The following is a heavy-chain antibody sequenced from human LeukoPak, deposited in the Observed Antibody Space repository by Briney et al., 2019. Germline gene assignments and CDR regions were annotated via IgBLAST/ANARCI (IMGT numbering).Heavy chain of an antibody. J-gene: IGHJ4*02. D-gene: IGHD2-8*01. CDR2: ISAYNGNT. CDR1: GYTFTSYG. V-gene: IGHV1-18*01. Sequence: ASVKVSCKASGYTFTSYGISWVRQAPGQGLEWMGWISAYNGNTNYAQKLQGRVTMTTDTSTSTVYMELSSLRSEDTAVYYCARPTGTNSFDNWGQGTLVTVSS. CDR3: ARPTGTNSFDN.